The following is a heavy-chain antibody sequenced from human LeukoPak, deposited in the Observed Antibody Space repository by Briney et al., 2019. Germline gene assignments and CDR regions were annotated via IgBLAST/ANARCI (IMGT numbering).Heavy chain of an antibody. CDR3: AKVTYYDFWSGFSR. D-gene: IGHD3-3*01. Sequence: GGSLRLSCAASGFTFSSYGLHWVRQAPGKGLEWVAVISYDGSNKYYADSVKGRFTISRDNSKNTLYLQMNSLRAEDTAVYYCAKVTYYDFWSGFSRWGQGSLVTVSS. CDR1: GFTFSSYG. J-gene: IGHJ1*01. CDR2: ISYDGSNK. V-gene: IGHV3-30*18.